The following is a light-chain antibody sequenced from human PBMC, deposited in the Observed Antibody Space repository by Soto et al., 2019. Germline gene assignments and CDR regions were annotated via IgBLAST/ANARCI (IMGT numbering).Light chain of an antibody. J-gene: IGLJ3*02. CDR3: CSFTSSSTVV. Sequence: QSALTQPASVSGTPGQSITISCTGTSSDVGSYNYVSWYQQHPGKAPKLLIYEVSNRPSGVSNRFSGSKSGNTASLTISGLQAEDEADHYCCSFTSSSTVVFGGGTKVTVL. CDR2: EVS. V-gene: IGLV2-14*01. CDR1: SSDVGSYNY.